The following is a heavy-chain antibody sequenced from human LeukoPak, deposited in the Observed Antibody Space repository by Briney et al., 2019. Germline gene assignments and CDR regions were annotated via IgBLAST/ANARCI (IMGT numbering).Heavy chain of an antibody. CDR3: ARGPSRGYSSSWYWNY. V-gene: IGHV1-2*04. CDR2: INPNSGGT. Sequence: ASVKVSCKASGYTFTRYYMHWVRQAPGQGLEWMGWINPNSGGTNYAQKFQGWVTMTRDTSISTAYMELSRLRSDDTAVYYCARGPSRGYSSSWYWNYWGQGTLVTVSS. J-gene: IGHJ4*02. CDR1: GYTFTRYY. D-gene: IGHD6-13*01.